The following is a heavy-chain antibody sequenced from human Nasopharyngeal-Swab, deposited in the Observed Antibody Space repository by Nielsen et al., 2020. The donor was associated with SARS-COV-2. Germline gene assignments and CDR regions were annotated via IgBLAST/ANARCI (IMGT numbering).Heavy chain of an antibody. Sequence: LKISCAASGLPFSSYAMCWVRQAPGKGLEWVSAISGSGGRTYYADSVKGRFTISRDNSKNTLYLQMNSLRAEETAVYYCAKGSGSYDPFDYWGQGTLVTVSS. CDR2: ISGSGGRT. J-gene: IGHJ4*02. CDR3: AKGSGSYDPFDY. CDR1: GLPFSSYA. V-gene: IGHV3-23*01. D-gene: IGHD1-26*01.